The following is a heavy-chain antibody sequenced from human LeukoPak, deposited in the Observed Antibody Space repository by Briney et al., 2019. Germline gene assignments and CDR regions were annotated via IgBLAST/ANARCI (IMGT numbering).Heavy chain of an antibody. CDR1: GYPFGNNW. J-gene: IGHJ4*02. CDR2: FFPTDSDT. Sequence: LGEPLKFSCKASGYPFGNNWSTGVGQMQGKGWDWMGIFFPTDSDTRYSPSLQGQVTISADTSNSTVYLQWSSLKASDSAIYYCARHPCTTSSCPSPGDYWGQGTLVTVSS. V-gene: IGHV5-51*02. D-gene: IGHD2-2*01. CDR3: ARHPCTTSSCPSPGDY.